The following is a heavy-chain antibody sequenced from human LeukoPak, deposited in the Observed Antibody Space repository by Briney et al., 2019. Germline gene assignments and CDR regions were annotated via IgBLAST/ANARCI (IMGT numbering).Heavy chain of an antibody. D-gene: IGHD3-16*01. CDR2: INSDGSRS. CDR1: EFTFSSYW. Sequence: GGSLRLSCPACEFTFSSYWTHWVRQAPGKGLVWVSRINSDGSRSNYADSVMGRFTISRDNAENTLYLQMNSLRVEDTAVYYCVSGDSYALSDYWGQGTLVTVSS. V-gene: IGHV3-74*01. J-gene: IGHJ4*02. CDR3: VSGDSYALSDY.